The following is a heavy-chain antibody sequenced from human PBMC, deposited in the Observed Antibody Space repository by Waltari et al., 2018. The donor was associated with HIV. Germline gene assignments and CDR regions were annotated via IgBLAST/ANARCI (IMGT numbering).Heavy chain of an antibody. D-gene: IGHD5-18*01. J-gene: IGHJ3*02. Sequence: VQPVLSGAGVKKPGASVTVSCKASGGTFSNSAIKWVRQAPGQGLEWMGGIIPIFGSPNYAQKFQGRVTITADESTSTVYMKLSSLRSEDTAVYYCASASRDTAMGAFDIWGQGTMVTVSS. CDR1: GGTFSNSA. V-gene: IGHV1-69*01. CDR3: ASASRDTAMGAFDI. CDR2: IIPIFGSP.